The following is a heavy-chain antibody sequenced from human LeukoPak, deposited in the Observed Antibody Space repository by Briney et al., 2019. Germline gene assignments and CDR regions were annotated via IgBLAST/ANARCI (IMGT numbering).Heavy chain of an antibody. Sequence: SVKVSCKASGGTFSSYTISWVRQAPRQGLEWMGRIIPIFGTANYAQEFQGRVTITTDESTSTAYMELSSLRSEDTAVYYCARASGYSLFDYWGQGTLVTVSS. CDR3: ARASGYSLFDY. D-gene: IGHD3-22*01. V-gene: IGHV1-69*05. J-gene: IGHJ4*02. CDR2: IIPIFGTA. CDR1: GGTFSSYT.